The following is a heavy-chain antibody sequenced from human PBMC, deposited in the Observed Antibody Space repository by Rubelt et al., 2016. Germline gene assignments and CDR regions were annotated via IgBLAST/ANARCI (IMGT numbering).Heavy chain of an antibody. D-gene: IGHD3-22*01. V-gene: IGHV3-30*01. Sequence: ADSVKGRFTISRDNSKNTLYLQMNSLRSEDTAVYYCARDQSYYDSSGINDYWGQGTLVTVSS. CDR3: ARDQSYYDSSGINDY. J-gene: IGHJ4*02.